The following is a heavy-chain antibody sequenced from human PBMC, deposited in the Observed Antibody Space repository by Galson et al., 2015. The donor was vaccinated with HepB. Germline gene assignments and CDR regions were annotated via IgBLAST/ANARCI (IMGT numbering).Heavy chain of an antibody. Sequence: SLRLSCAASGFTFSSYGMHWVRQAPGKGLEWVAVIWYDGSNKYYADSVKGRFSISRDNSKNTLYLQMNSLRAEDTAVYYCARDRGDIVVVPAAIDYWGQGTLVTVSS. V-gene: IGHV3-33*01. CDR1: GFTFSSYG. J-gene: IGHJ4*02. CDR2: IWYDGSNK. D-gene: IGHD2-2*02. CDR3: ARDRGDIVVVPAAIDY.